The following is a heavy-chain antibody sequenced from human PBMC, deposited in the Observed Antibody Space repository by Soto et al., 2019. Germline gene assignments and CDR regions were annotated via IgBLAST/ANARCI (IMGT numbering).Heavy chain of an antibody. CDR1: GGSISSSSYY. Sequence: SETLSLTCTVSGGSISSSSYYWGWIRQPPGKGLEWIGSIYYSGSTYYNPSLKNRVTISVDTSKNQLSLKLSSVTAADTAVYYCARGTNTAMVTRYFDYWGQGTLVTVSS. CDR3: ARGTNTAMVTRYFDY. CDR2: IYYSGST. V-gene: IGHV4-39*07. J-gene: IGHJ4*02. D-gene: IGHD5-18*01.